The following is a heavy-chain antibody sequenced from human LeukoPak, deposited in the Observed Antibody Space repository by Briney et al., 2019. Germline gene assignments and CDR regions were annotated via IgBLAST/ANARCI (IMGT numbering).Heavy chain of an antibody. J-gene: IGHJ4*02. V-gene: IGHV4-39*01. CDR2: IYYSGST. Sequence: SETLSLTCTVSGGSISSSSYYWGWIRQPPGKGLEWIGSIYYSGSTYYNPSLKSRVTISVDTSKNQFSLKLSSVTAADTAVYYCARQLRSGYDYDYWGQGTLVIVSS. CDR1: GGSISSSSYY. D-gene: IGHD5-12*01. CDR3: ARQLRSGYDYDY.